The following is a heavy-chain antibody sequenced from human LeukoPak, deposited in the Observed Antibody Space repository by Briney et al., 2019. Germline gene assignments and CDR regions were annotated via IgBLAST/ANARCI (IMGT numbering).Heavy chain of an antibody. CDR3: ARDERHPDAYCGGDCYGTATDY. Sequence: GGSLRLSCAASGFTFSSYSMNWVRQAPGKGLEWVSSISSSSSYIYYADSVKGRFTISRDNAKNSLYLQMNSPRAEDTAVYYCARDERHPDAYCGGDCYGTATDYWGRGTLVTVSS. CDR1: GFTFSSYS. J-gene: IGHJ4*02. CDR2: ISSSSSYI. D-gene: IGHD2-21*02. V-gene: IGHV3-21*01.